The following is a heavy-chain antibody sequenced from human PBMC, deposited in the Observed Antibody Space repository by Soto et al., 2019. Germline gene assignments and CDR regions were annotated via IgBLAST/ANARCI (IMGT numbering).Heavy chain of an antibody. D-gene: IGHD4-17*01. Sequence: SETLSLTCAVSGGSISSGGYSWSWIRQPPGKGLEWIGYIYHSGSTYYNPSLKSRVTISVDRSKNQFSLKLSSVTAADTAVYYCARTHGDLDYWGQGTLVTVSS. CDR3: ARTHGDLDY. CDR1: GGSISSGGYS. V-gene: IGHV4-30-2*02. CDR2: IYHSGST. J-gene: IGHJ4*02.